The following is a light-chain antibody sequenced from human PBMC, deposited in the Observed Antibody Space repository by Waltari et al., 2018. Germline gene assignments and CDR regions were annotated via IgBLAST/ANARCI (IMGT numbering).Light chain of an antibody. V-gene: IGKV3-20*01. CDR3: QQYDGIVLT. CDR2: GAS. J-gene: IGKJ4*01. Sequence: EIVLTQSPGTLSLSPGERATLSCRASQSVSNNYLNWYQQKPGQAPRLLIHGASSRATGIADRFSGSGSGTDFTLTISRLEPEDFAVYYCQQYDGIVLTCGGGTRVEI. CDR1: QSVSNNY.